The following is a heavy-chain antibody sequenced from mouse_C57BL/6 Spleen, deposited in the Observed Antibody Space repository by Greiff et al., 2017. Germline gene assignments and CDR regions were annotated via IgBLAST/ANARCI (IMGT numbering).Heavy chain of an antibody. CDR2: IDPEDGET. J-gene: IGHJ2*01. CDR3: ARSGAQLGREYYFDY. Sequence: EVQLQQSGAELVKPGASVKLSCTASGFNIKDYYMHWVKQRTEQGLEWIGRIDPEDGETKYAPKFQGKATITADTSSNTAYLQLSSLTSEDTAVYYCARSGAQLGREYYFDYWGQGTTLTVSS. V-gene: IGHV14-2*01. D-gene: IGHD4-1*02. CDR1: GFNIKDYY.